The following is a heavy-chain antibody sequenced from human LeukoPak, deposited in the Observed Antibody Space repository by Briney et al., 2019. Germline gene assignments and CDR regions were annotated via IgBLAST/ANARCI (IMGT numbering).Heavy chain of an antibody. D-gene: IGHD3-22*01. CDR3: ARASGGYYDSSGSFGY. CDR2: IHSGDST. J-gene: IGHJ4*02. CDR1: GFTVGSNY. V-gene: IGHV3-53*01. Sequence: PGGSLRLSRAASGFTVGSNYMSWVRQAPGKGLEWVSGIHSGDSTYYADSVKGRITISRDNSKNMLYLQMNSLRAEDTAVYHCARASGGYYDSSGSFGYWGQGTLVTVSS.